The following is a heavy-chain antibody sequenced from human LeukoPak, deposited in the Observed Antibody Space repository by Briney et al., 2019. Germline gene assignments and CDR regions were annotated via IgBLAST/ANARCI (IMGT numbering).Heavy chain of an antibody. D-gene: IGHD6-13*01. CDR3: ARDRYSSSWYVDY. V-gene: IGHV4-34*01. J-gene: IGHJ4*02. Sequence: SQTLSLTCTVYGGSFSGYYWSWIRQPPGKGLEWIGEINHSGSTYYNPSLKSRVTISVDTSKNQFSLKLSSVTAADTAVYYCARDRYSSSWYVDYWGQGTLVTVSS. CDR1: GGSFSGYY. CDR2: INHSGST.